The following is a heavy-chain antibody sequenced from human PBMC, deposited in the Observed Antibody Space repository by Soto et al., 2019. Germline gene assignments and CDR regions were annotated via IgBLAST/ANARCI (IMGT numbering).Heavy chain of an antibody. CDR3: AKGGAVYGLLTHDY. CDR2: ITGSSSNL. J-gene: IGHJ4*02. Sequence: GGSLRLSCAASGFTFRDYAMSWVRQAPGKGLEWVTTITGSSSNLYYSDSVKGRFAISRDNSKNTLYLQMDSLTAEDTAVYYCAKGGAVYGLLTHDYWGQGTLVTVSS. CDR1: GFTFRDYA. D-gene: IGHD3-9*01. V-gene: IGHV3-23*01.